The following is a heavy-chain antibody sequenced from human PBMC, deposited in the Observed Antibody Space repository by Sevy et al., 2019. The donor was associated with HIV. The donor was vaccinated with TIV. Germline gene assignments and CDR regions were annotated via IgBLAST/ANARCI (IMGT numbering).Heavy chain of an antibody. CDR1: GFTFSSYS. J-gene: IGHJ4*02. CDR2: ISSSSSTI. D-gene: IGHD5-18*01. CDR3: ARSNRGYSPDY. Sequence: GGFLRLSCAASGFTFSSYSMNWVRQAPGKGLEWVSYISSSSSTIYNADSVKGRFTISRDNAKNSLYLQMNSLRAEDTAVYYCARSNRGYSPDYWGQGTLVTVSS. V-gene: IGHV3-48*01.